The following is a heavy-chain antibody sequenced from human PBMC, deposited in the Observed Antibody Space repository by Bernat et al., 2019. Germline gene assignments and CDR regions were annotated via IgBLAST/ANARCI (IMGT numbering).Heavy chain of an antibody. CDR1: GFTFSSYG. J-gene: IGHJ4*02. D-gene: IGHD3-10*01. V-gene: IGHV3-30*18. CDR3: AKVSAEYGSGSYPFDY. CDR2: ISYDGSNK. Sequence: QVQLVESGGGVVQPGRSLRLSCAASGFTFSSYGMHWVRQAPGKGLERVAVISYDGSNKYYADSVKGRFTISRDNSKNTLYLQMNSLRAEDTAVYYCAKVSAEYGSGSYPFDYWGQGTLVTVSS.